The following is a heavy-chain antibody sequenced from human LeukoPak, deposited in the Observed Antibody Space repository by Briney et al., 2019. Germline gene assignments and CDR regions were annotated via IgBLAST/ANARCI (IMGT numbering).Heavy chain of an antibody. V-gene: IGHV3-11*01. CDR2: ISSSANVI. D-gene: IGHD4-17*01. Sequence: GGSLRLSCAASGFTFSDYYMTWIRQAPGKGLEWVSYISSSANVIYNADSVKGRFTIPRDNAKNSLYLQMNSLRAEDTALYYCARVPKYGDYGIDYWGQGTLVTVSS. J-gene: IGHJ4*02. CDR1: GFTFSDYY. CDR3: ARVPKYGDYGIDY.